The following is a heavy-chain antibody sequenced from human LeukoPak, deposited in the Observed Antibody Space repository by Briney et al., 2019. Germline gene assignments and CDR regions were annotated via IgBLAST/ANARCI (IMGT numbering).Heavy chain of an antibody. D-gene: IGHD5-12*01. V-gene: IGHV1-2*02. J-gene: IGHJ4*02. CDR1: GYTFTGYY. Sequence: ASVKVSCKASGYTFTGYYMHWVRQAPGQGLEWMGWINPNSGGTNYAQKFQGRVTMTRNTSISTAYMELSSLRSEDTAVYYCARRGGYDYFDYWGQGTLVTVSS. CDR2: INPNSGGT. CDR3: ARRGGYDYFDY.